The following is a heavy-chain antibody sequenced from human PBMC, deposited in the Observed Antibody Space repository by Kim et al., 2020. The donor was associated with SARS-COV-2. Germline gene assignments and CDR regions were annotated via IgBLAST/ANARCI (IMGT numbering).Heavy chain of an antibody. CDR2: VTLDGYTT. CDR3: VRRGASYWYFDL. Sequence: GGSLRLSCEASGFTFTNYAMSWVRQAPGKGLEWVSSVTLDGYTTLYADSVKGRLTISRDNSKNTLYLQMNSLRAEDTALYYCVRRGASYWYFDLWGRGTLVTVSS. CDR1: GFTFTNYA. V-gene: IGHV3-23*01. J-gene: IGHJ2*01.